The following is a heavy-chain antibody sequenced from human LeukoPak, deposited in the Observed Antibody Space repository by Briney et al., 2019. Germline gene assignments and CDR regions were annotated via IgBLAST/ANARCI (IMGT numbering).Heavy chain of an antibody. J-gene: IGHJ4*02. CDR3: ARGGVVVTNY. CDR1: GFTFSNYW. V-gene: IGHV3-7*01. Sequence: PGGSLRPSCAASGFTFSNYWMSWVRQAPGKGLEWVTNIKEDGSEKNYVDSVKGRFTISRDNAKNSLYLQMNSLRAEDTAVYYCARGGVVVTNYWGQGTLVTVSS. D-gene: IGHD2-21*02. CDR2: IKEDGSEK.